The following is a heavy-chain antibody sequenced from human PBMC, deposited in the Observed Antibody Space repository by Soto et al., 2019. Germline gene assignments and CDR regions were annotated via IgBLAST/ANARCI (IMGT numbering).Heavy chain of an antibody. CDR2: IIPILGIA. J-gene: IGHJ4*02. V-gene: IGHV1-69*02. Sequence: QVQLVQSGAEVKKPGSSVKVSCKASGGTFSSYTISWVRQAPGQGLEWMGRIIPILGIANYAQKFQGRVTSXEDKSRSTAYMELSSLRSEDTAVYYCARGDSFILRRWGQGTLVTVSS. CDR1: GGTFSSYT. CDR3: ARGDSFILRR. D-gene: IGHD3-10*01.